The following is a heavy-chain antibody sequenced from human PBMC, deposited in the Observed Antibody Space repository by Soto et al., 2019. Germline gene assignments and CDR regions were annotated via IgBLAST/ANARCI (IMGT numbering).Heavy chain of an antibody. V-gene: IGHV3-21*06. CDR1: GFTFTRYS. CDR3: ARESEDLTSNFDY. Sequence: PGGSLTLSSAAPGFTFTRYSMNWVRQAPGKGLEWVSSISSTTNYIYYGDSMKGRFTISRDNAKNSLCLEMNSLRAEDTAVYYCARESEDLTSNFDYWGQGTLVTVSS. J-gene: IGHJ4*02. CDR2: ISSTTNYI.